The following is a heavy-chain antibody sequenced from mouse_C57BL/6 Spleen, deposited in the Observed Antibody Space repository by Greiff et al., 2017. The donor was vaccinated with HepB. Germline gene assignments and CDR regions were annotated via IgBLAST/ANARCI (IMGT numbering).Heavy chain of an antibody. D-gene: IGHD1-1*01. J-gene: IGHJ1*03. V-gene: IGHV1-4*01. CDR3: ARVWGSTYWYFDV. CDR1: GYTFTSYT. Sequence: ESGAELARPGASVKMSCKASGYTFTSYTMHWVKQRPGQGLEWIGYINPSSGYTKYNQKFKDKATLTADKSSSTAYMQLSSLTSEDSAVYYCARVWGSTYWYFDVWGTGTTVTVSS. CDR2: INPSSGYT.